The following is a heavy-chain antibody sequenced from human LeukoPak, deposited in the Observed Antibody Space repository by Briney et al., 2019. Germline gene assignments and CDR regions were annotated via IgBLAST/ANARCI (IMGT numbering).Heavy chain of an antibody. D-gene: IGHD3-16*01. Sequence: SETLSLTCSVSGGSLTNYYWGWTRQPPGKGLEFIGYIHSDGTTNYDCSLQSRVAISLDTSKIQFSLRLYSVTAADTALYFCARLNFRGGEALHFDSWGQGTLVTVSS. V-gene: IGHV4-4*09. CDR3: ARLNFRGGEALHFDS. J-gene: IGHJ4*02. CDR2: IHSDGTT. CDR1: GGSLTNYY.